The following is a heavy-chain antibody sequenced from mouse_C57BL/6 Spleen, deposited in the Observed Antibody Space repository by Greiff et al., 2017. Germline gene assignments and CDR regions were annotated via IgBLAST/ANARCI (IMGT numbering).Heavy chain of an antibody. V-gene: IGHV1-53*01. CDR1: GYTFTSYW. D-gene: IGHD1-1*01. J-gene: IGHJ4*01. CDR2: INPSNGGT. CDR3: AREETTVVAPYAMGY. Sequence: QVQLQQPGTELVKPGASVKLSCKASGYTFTSYWMHWVKQRPGQGLEWIGNINPSNGGTNYNEKFKSKATLTVDKSSSTAYMQLSSLTSEDSAVYYCAREETTVVAPYAMGYWGQGTSVTVSS.